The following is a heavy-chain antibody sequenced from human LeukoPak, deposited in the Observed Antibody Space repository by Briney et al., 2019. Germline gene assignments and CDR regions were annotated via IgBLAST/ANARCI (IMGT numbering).Heavy chain of an antibody. Sequence: SQTLSLTCAISGDSVFSNSAAWNWIRLSPSRGLEWLGSTYYRSKWYFEYALSVNGRITITPDTSKNHFSLQLNSVSPDDTAVYYCARGVAASGLGYWGQGTLVTVSS. V-gene: IGHV6-1*01. D-gene: IGHD2-15*01. CDR3: ARGVAASGLGY. CDR2: TYYRSKWYF. J-gene: IGHJ4*02. CDR1: GDSVFSNSAA.